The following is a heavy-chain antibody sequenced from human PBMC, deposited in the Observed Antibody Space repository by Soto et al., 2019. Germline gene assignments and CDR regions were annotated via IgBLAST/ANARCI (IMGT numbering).Heavy chain of an antibody. V-gene: IGHV1-2*06. CDR2: INPNNGAT. D-gene: IGHD1-1*01. J-gene: IGHJ5*02. Sequence: QVQLGQSGAQVKKPGASVKVSCKSPRYIFTAYFMHWVRQAPGQGLEWMGLINPNNGATHYGLSIRGMVTMTRNTSNCTAYKELSSLTSDATAVYYCAAHDPGARFDPWGQGTLVIVSS. CDR1: RYIFTAYF. CDR3: AAHDPGARFDP.